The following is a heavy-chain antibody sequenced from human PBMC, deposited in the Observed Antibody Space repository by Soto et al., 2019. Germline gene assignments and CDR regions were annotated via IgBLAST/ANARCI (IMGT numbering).Heavy chain of an antibody. D-gene: IGHD6-13*01. Sequence: QVQLLESGGGVVQPGRSLRLACAASGFTFSSYGMHWARQAPGEGLEWVAVISYDGNRKYYAESVKVRFTISRDFSKNTVDLNMNSLRVEDTAVYFCARKGYGGRWSLDYWGQGILVTVSS. J-gene: IGHJ4*02. V-gene: IGHV3-30*03. CDR3: ARKGYGGRWSLDY. CDR1: GFTFSSYG. CDR2: ISYDGNRK.